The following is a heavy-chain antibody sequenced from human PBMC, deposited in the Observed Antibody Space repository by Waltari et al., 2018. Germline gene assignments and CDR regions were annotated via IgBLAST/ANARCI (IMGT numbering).Heavy chain of an antibody. CDR1: GFTFSSYA. Sequence: SGFTFSSYAMSWVRQAPGKGLEWVSAISGSGGSTYYADSVKGRFTISRDNSKNTLYLQMNSLRAEDTAVFYCGGILTGYATLGMDVWGQGTTVTVSS. V-gene: IGHV3-23*01. J-gene: IGHJ6*02. CDR2: ISGSGGST. D-gene: IGHD3-9*01. CDR3: GGILTGYATLGMDV.